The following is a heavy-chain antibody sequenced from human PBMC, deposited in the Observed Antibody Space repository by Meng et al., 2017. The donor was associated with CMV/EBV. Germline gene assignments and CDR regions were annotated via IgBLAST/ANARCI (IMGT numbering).Heavy chain of an antibody. CDR1: SFSGYY. D-gene: IGHD2-2*01. CDR3: ARARCSSTSCYLPKRFDP. CDR2: INHSGST. V-gene: IGHV4-34*01. Sequence: SFSGYYWSWIRQPPGKGLEWIGEINHSGSTNYNPSLKSRVTISVDTSKSQFSLKLSSVTAADTAVYYCARARCSSTSCYLPKRFDPWGQGTLVTVSS. J-gene: IGHJ5*02.